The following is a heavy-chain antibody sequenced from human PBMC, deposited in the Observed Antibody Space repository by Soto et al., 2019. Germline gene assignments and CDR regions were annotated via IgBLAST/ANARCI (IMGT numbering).Heavy chain of an antibody. D-gene: IGHD2-15*01. CDR3: ASSLYPYSYYHYYGMDV. CDR1: GFTFSSYW. CDR2: IKQDGSEK. V-gene: IGHV3-7*01. Sequence: GGSLRLSCVASGFTFSSYWTSWVRQAPGKGLEWVANIKQDGSEKYYVDSVKGRFTISRDNAKNSLYLQMNSLRAEDTAVYYCASSLYPYSYYHYYGMDVWGQGTTVTVSS. J-gene: IGHJ6*02.